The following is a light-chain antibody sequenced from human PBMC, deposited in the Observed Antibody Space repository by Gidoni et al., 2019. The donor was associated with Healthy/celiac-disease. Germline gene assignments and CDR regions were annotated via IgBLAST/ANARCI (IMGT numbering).Light chain of an antibody. CDR1: SSDVGRYNL. J-gene: IGLJ2*01. CDR2: EVS. V-gene: IGLV2-23*02. CDR3: CSYAGSNTFVV. Sequence: QSALTQPASVSGSRGQSITISCTGTSSDVGRYNLVSWYQQHPGKAPKLMIHEVSKRPSGVSNRFSGSKSGNTASLTISGLQGEDEADYYCCSYAGSNTFVVFGGGTKLTVL.